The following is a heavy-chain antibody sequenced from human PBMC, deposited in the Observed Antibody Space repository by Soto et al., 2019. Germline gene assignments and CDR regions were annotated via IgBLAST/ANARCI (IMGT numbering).Heavy chain of an antibody. CDR1: SGSISSSNW. J-gene: IGHJ4*02. CDR3: ARAKYSSSRRPYYFDY. V-gene: IGHV4-4*02. D-gene: IGHD6-13*01. CDR2: IYHSGST. Sequence: SETLSLTCAVSSGSISSSNWWSWVRQPPGKGLEWIGEIYHSGSTNYNPSLKSRVTISVDKSKNQFSLKLSSVTAADTAVYYWARAKYSSSRRPYYFDYWGQGTLVTVSS.